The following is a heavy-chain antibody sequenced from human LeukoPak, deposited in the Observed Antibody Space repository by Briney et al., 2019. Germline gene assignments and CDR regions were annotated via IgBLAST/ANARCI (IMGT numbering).Heavy chain of an antibody. V-gene: IGHV4-59*12. J-gene: IGHJ5*02. D-gene: IGHD2-8*01. CDR1: GGSISSYY. CDR3: ARRYCTDGVCYLVS. Sequence: SETLSLTCTVSGGSISSYYWSWIRPPPGKGLEWIGYIYFTGSTNYNPSLKSRVTMSVDTSNNQFSLKLSSVTAADTAVYYCARRYCTDGVCYLVSWGQGTLVTVSS. CDR2: IYFTGST.